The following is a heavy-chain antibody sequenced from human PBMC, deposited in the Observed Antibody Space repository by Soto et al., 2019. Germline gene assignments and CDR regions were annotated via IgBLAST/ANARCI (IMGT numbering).Heavy chain of an antibody. Sequence: QVQLVQSGAEVKKPGASVKVSCKASGYSFTSYGITWVRQAPGQGLEWMGWINAYNGDTNYAQKFQGRITMTTDASTTTAYMDLRSLGFDDTALYYCARDRDYVWGSYRHTSDYWGQGTLLTVSS. CDR1: GYSFTSYG. D-gene: IGHD3-16*02. J-gene: IGHJ4*02. CDR3: ARDRDYVWGSYRHTSDY. V-gene: IGHV1-18*01. CDR2: INAYNGDT.